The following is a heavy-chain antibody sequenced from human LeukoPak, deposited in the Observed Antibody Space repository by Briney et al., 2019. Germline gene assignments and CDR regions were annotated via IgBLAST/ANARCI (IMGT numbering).Heavy chain of an antibody. CDR2: IKQDGSEK. J-gene: IGHJ3*02. D-gene: IGHD5-24*01. CDR1: GFTFDDYG. Sequence: PGGSLRLSCAASGFTFDDYGMSWVRQAPGKGLEWVANIKQDGSEKYYVDSVKGRFTISRDNAKNSLYLQMNSLRAEDTAVYYCARESNYDAFDIWGQGTMVTVSS. CDR3: ARESNYDAFDI. V-gene: IGHV3-7*01.